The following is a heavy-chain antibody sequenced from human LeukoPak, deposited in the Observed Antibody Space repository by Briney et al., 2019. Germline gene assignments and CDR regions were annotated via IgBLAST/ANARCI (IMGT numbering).Heavy chain of an antibody. Sequence: GRSLRLSCAASGMRFSDFCMSWVRQAPGEGLEWSSFISSNGNNIHYADSAKGRFTISRDNAKTSLYLHMDSLRVEDTPTYYCASGGRPYNFWGPGTAVTVSS. CDR1: GMRFSDFC. V-gene: IGHV3-11*01. J-gene: IGHJ4*02. CDR3: ASGGRPYNF. D-gene: IGHD1-14*01. CDR2: ISSNGNNI.